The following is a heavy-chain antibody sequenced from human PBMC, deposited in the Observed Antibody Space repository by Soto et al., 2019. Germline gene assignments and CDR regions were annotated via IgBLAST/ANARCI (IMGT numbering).Heavy chain of an antibody. J-gene: IGHJ6*03. V-gene: IGHV4-4*02. CDR3: ARTFTSPHYYYYYMDV. Sequence: SETLSLTCAVSSGSISSSNWWSWVRQPPGKGLEWIGEIYHSGSTNYNPSLKSRVTISVDKSKNQFSLKLSSVTAADTAVYYCARTFTSPHYYYYYMDVWGKGTTVTVSS. CDR1: SGSISSSNW. CDR2: IYHSGST. D-gene: IGHD3-16*01.